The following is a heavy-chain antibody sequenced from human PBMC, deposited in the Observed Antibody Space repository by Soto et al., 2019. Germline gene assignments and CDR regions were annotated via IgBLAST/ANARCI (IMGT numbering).Heavy chain of an antibody. CDR2: ISWDGGST. CDR3: AKGGGYCSGASCSSGYYYGMDV. CDR1: GFTFDDYA. D-gene: IGHD2-15*01. Sequence: GGSLRLSCAASGFTFDDYAMHWVRQAPGKGLEWVSLISWDGGSTYYADSVKGRFTISRDNSKNSLYLQMNSLRAEDTFLYYCAKGGGYCSGASCSSGYYYGMDVWGQGTTVTVSS. J-gene: IGHJ6*02. V-gene: IGHV3-43D*04.